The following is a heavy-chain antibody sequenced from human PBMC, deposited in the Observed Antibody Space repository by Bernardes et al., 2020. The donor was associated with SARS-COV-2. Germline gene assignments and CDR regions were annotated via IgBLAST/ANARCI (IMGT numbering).Heavy chain of an antibody. CDR1: GESFSDYY. J-gene: IGHJ5*02. V-gene: IGHV4-34*01. D-gene: IGHD6-6*01. CDR2: IYHSGST. CDR3: AREYSTSSRLNWFDP. Sequence: SETLSLTCAVYGESFSDYYWTWIHQPPGKGLEWIGEIYHSGSTNYNPSLKSRITISVDTSKNQFSLKLNSVTAADTAVYYCAREYSTSSRLNWFDPWGQGTLVTVSS.